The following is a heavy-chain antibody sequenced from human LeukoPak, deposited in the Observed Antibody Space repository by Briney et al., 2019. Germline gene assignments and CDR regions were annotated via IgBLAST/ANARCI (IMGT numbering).Heavy chain of an antibody. V-gene: IGHV4-34*01. CDR2: INHSGST. D-gene: IGHD5-18*01. CDR3: ARGWGPRGYSYARTRGDY. CDR1: GGSISSYY. J-gene: IGHJ4*02. Sequence: SETLSLTCTVSGGSISSYYWSWIRQPPGKGLEWIGEINHSGSTNYNPSLKSRVTISVDTSKNQFSLKLSSVTAADTAVYYCARGWGPRGYSYARTRGDYWGQGTLVTVSS.